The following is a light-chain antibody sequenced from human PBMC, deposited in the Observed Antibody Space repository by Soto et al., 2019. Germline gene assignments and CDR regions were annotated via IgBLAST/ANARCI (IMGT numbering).Light chain of an antibody. CDR1: QTISSNY. V-gene: IGKV3-20*01. J-gene: IGKJ1*01. CDR2: GTS. Sequence: EIVLTQSPGTLSVSPGERATLSCRASQTISSNYLAWYQQKPGQAPSLLIYGTSSRATRIPDRFSGSGSGKDFTLTISRLEPEDSAIYYCQQYVSWTFGQGTKVEIK. CDR3: QQYVSWT.